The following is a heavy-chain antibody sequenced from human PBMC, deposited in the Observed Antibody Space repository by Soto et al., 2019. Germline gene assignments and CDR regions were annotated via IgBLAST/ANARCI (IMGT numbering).Heavy chain of an antibody. CDR2: MNPNTGNS. J-gene: IGHJ4*02. CDR1: GYTFTSYD. D-gene: IGHD1-1*01. Sequence: ASVKVSCKASGYTFTSYDIYWVRQASGQGLEWMGWMNPNTGNSGYAQKFQGRVTMTSDTSISTAHMELSSLRSEDTAVYYCARRAETNGWNGFGADKYYFDFWGQGTLVTV. V-gene: IGHV1-8*01. CDR3: ARRAETNGWNGFGADKYYFDF.